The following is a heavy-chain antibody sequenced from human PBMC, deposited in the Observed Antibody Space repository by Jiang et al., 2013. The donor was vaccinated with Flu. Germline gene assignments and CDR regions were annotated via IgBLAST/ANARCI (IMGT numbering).Heavy chain of an antibody. Sequence: KPTQTLTLTCTFSGFSLSTSGVGVGWIRQPPGKALEWLALIHWNDDKRYSPSLKTRLTITKDTSTNQVVLTMTNMDPVDTATYYCARIWWELLDYWGPGNPGHRLL. CDR2: IHWNDDK. D-gene: IGHD1-26*01. J-gene: IGHJ4*02. V-gene: IGHV2-5*01. CDR1: GFSLSTSGVG. CDR3: ARIWWELLDY.